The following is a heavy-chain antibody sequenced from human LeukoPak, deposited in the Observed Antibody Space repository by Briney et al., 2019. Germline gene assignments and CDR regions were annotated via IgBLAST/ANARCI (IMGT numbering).Heavy chain of an antibody. D-gene: IGHD3-9*01. CDR3: ARHHSITLSVLGYFYWLYRGSGWFDP. CDR1: GGSFSGYY. Sequence: SETLSLTCAVYGGSFSGYYWSWSRQPPGKGLEWIGEINHSGSTNYNPSLKSRVTISVDTSKNQFSLKLSSVTAADTAVYYCARHHSITLSVLGYFYWLYRGSGWFDPWGQGTLVTVSS. J-gene: IGHJ5*02. V-gene: IGHV4-34*01. CDR2: INHSGST.